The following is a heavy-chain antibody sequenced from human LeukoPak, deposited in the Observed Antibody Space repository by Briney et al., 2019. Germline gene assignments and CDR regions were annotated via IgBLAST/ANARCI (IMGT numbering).Heavy chain of an antibody. CDR1: GYTFTGYY. Sequence: RGASVKVSCKASGYTFTGYYMHWVRQAPGQGLEWMGWINPNSGGTNYAQKFQGRVTMTRDTSISTAYMELSRLRSDDTAVYYCARAVGGYYDWFDPWGQGTLVTVSS. CDR2: INPNSGGT. D-gene: IGHD3-16*01. CDR3: ARAVGGYYDWFDP. J-gene: IGHJ5*02. V-gene: IGHV1-2*02.